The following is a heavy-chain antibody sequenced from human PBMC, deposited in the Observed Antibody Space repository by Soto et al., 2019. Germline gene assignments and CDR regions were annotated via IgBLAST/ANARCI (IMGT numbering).Heavy chain of an antibody. CDR1: GYTFTGYG. J-gene: IGHJ6*02. V-gene: IGHV1-18*01. CDR3: ASITNPVGGMDV. D-gene: IGHD3-10*01. CDR2: ISAYNGNT. Sequence: ASVKVSCKASGYTFTGYGISWVRQAPGQGLEWMGWISAYNGNTNYAQKLQGRVTMTTDTSTSTAYMELRSLRSDDTAVYYCASITNPVGGMDVWGQGTTVTVSS.